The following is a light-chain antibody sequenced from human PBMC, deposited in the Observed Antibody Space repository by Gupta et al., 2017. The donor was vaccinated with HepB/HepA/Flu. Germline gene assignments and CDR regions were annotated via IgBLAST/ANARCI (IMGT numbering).Light chain of an antibody. CDR2: DAS. CDR3: QKYNRAPQT. CDR1: QGMSNY. J-gene: IGKJ5*01. V-gene: IGKV1-27*01. Sequence: DILLTQSPSSLSASVGDRVTITCRASQGMSNYLAWYQQKPGKVPKLLIYDASTLQSGVPARFSGSGSRTDFTLTISSLQPEDVATYFCQKYNRAPQTFGQGTRLEIK.